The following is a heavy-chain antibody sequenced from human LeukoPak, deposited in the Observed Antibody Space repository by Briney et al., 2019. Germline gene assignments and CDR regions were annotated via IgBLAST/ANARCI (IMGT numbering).Heavy chain of an antibody. CDR3: ARGRIGGPKAPFDY. Sequence: PSETLSLTCTVSGGSVSSRSYYWGWIRQPPGKGLEWIGSIYYTGSTYYNPSLKSRVTMSVDTSKNQFSLNLSSVTAADTAVYYCARGRIGGPKAPFDYWGQGTLVTVSS. D-gene: IGHD3-16*01. V-gene: IGHV4-39*07. CDR2: IYYTGST. J-gene: IGHJ4*02. CDR1: GGSVSSRSYY.